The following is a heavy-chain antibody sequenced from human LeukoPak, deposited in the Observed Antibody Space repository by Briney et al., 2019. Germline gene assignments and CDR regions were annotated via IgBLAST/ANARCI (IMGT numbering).Heavy chain of an antibody. CDR3: AKDGYSSSWFPNYYYYYYMDV. V-gene: IGHV3-23*01. CDR2: ISGSGGST. Sequence: GGSLRLSCAASGFTFSGYAMSWVRQAPGKGLEWVSAISGSGGSTYYADSVKGRFTISRDNSKNTLYLQMNSLRAEDTAVYYCAKDGYSSSWFPNYYYYYYMDVWGKGTTVTVSS. J-gene: IGHJ6*03. CDR1: GFTFSGYA. D-gene: IGHD6-13*01.